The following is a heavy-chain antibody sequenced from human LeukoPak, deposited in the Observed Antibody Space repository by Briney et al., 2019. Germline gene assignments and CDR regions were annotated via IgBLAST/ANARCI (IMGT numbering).Heavy chain of an antibody. CDR2: INPRGST. D-gene: IGHD5-24*01. CDR1: GGSFSGYY. CDR3: ARRRLGYYFDY. V-gene: IGHV4-34*01. J-gene: IGHJ4*02. Sequence: SETLSLTCAVYGGSFSGYYWSWIRQPPGKGLEWIGEINPRGSTNYNPSLKSRVTLSADTSKNQFSLTLNSVTAADTAAYYCARRRLGYYFDYWGQGTLVTVSS.